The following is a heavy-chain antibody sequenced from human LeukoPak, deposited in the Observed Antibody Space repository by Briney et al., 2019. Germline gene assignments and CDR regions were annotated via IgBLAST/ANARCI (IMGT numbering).Heavy chain of an antibody. CDR2: TYYRGEWYN. D-gene: IGHD3-10*01. CDR3: ARERESGVYYYYYMDV. Sequence: SQTLSLTCAISGDSVSSNRAAWNWIRQSPSRGLEWLGRTYYRGEWYNDDAVSVKSRITIRPDTSKNQFSLQLNSVTPEDTAVYSCARERESGVYYYYYMDVWGKGTPVTVSS. CDR1: GDSVSSNRAA. J-gene: IGHJ6*03. V-gene: IGHV6-1*01.